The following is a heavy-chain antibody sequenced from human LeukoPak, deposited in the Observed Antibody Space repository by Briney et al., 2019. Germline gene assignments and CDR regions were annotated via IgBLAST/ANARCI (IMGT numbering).Heavy chain of an antibody. CDR2: ISYDGSNK. D-gene: IGHD2-21*02. CDR3: AREPVAYCGGDCYSGYFDY. Sequence: PGRSLRLSCAASGFPFSSYAMHWVRQAPGKGLEWGAVISYDGSNKYFADSVKGRFTISRDNYKNTLYLQMNSLRAEDTAVYYCAREPVAYCGGDCYSGYFDYWGQGTLVTVSS. CDR1: GFPFSSYA. V-gene: IGHV3-30-3*01. J-gene: IGHJ4*02.